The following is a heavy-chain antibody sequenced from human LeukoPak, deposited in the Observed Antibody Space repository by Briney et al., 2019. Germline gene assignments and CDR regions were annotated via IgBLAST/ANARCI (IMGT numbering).Heavy chain of an antibody. CDR3: ARGHSGSYSNWFDP. CDR2: IYTSGDT. CDR1: GGSISNYY. J-gene: IGHJ5*02. Sequence: SETLSLTCTVSGGSISNYYWSWIRQPAGKGLEWIGRIYTSGDTNFNPSLKSRVTMSVDTSKNQLSLKLSSLTAADTAIYYCARGHSGSYSNWFDPWGQGTLVTVSS. V-gene: IGHV4-4*07. D-gene: IGHD1-26*01.